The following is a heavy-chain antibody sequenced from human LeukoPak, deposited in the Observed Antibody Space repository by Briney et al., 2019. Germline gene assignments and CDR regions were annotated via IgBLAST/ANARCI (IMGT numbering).Heavy chain of an antibody. CDR2: VSGSGGAI. D-gene: IGHD1-1*01. J-gene: IGHJ6*02. V-gene: IGHV3-23*01. CDR3: EKTGYYYYDGVDV. Sequence: GGSLRLSCAASVFTFRTYAMSGVRQAPGKGLEWVSVVSGSGGAIYYADSVKGRFTITRDNSKNTLYLQMNSLRAEDRAIYCCEKTGYYYYDGVDVWGQGTTVTVSS. CDR1: VFTFRTYA.